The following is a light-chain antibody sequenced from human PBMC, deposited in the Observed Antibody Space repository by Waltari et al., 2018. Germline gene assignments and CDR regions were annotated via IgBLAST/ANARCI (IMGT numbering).Light chain of an antibody. J-gene: IGKJ2*03. V-gene: IGKV3-20*01. CDR2: GSS. CDR1: QSFSSY. Sequence: LLLTQSPATLSLSPGERATLSCRASQSFSSYLAWYQQKPGQAPRLLIYGSSSRAIGIPDRFSGSGSGTEFTLIISSLEPEDFAVYFCQKYSSTPYSFGRGT. CDR3: QKYSSTPYS.